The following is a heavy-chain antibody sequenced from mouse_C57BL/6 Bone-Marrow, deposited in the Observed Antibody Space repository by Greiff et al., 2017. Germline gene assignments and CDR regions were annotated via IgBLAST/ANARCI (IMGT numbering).Heavy chain of an antibody. V-gene: IGHV1-59*01. CDR1: GCTFTSYW. Sequence: VQLQQPGAELVRPGTSVKLSCKASGCTFTSYWMHWVKQRPGQGLEWIGVIDPSDSYTNYNQKFKGKATLTVDTSSSTAYMQLSSLTSEDSAVYYCARDGYYDYFDYWGQGTTLTVS. J-gene: IGHJ2*01. D-gene: IGHD2-3*01. CDR3: ARDGYYDYFDY. CDR2: IDPSDSYT.